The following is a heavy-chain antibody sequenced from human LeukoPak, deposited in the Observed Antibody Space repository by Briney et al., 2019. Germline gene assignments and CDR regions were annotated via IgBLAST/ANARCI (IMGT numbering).Heavy chain of an antibody. CDR2: ISYDGSNK. D-gene: IGHD5-12*01. Sequence: GGSLRLSCAASGFTFSSYAMHWVRQAPGKGLEWVAVISYDGSNKYYADSVKGRFTISRDNSKNTLYLQMNSLRAEDTAVYYCAKDRSYSDYPYYFDYWGQGTLVTVSS. CDR3: AKDRSYSDYPYYFDY. J-gene: IGHJ4*02. CDR1: GFTFSSYA. V-gene: IGHV3-30*04.